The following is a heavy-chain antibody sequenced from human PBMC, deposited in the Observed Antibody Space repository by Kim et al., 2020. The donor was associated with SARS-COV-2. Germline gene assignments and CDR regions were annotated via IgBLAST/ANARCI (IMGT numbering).Heavy chain of an antibody. D-gene: IGHD2-8*01. CDR3: ARDEVHGKYDRRAFDI. Sequence: SETLSLTCTVSGGSISSGGYYWSWIRQHPGKGLEWIGYIYYSGSTYYNPSLKSRVTIAVDTSKNQFSLKLSSVTAADTAVYYCARDEVHGKYDRRAFDIWGQGTMVTVSS. CDR2: IYYSGST. V-gene: IGHV4-31*03. J-gene: IGHJ3*02. CDR1: GGSISSGGYY.